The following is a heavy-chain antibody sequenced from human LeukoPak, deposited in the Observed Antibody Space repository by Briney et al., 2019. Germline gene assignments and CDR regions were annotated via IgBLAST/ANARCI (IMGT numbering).Heavy chain of an antibody. CDR1: GFTFSSYG. CDR2: IWYDGSNK. Sequence: GGSLRLSCAASGFTFSSYGMHWVRQAPGKGLEWVAVIWYDGSNKYYADSVKGRFTISRDSSKNTLYLQMNSLRAEDTAVYYWARHRGYSMYYFDYWGQGTLVTVSS. V-gene: IGHV3-33*01. J-gene: IGHJ4*02. D-gene: IGHD5-18*01. CDR3: ARHRGYSMYYFDY.